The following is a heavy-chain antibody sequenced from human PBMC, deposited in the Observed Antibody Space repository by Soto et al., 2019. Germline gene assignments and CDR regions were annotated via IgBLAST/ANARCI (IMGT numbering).Heavy chain of an antibody. Sequence: QVQLVESGGGVVQPGRSLRLSCAASGFTFNNYAMQWVRQAPGKGLEWVAVISYDGSNKYYADSVKGRFTISRDNSKNPLYLQMNSLRAEDTAVYYCARDGGDIVATIQLDYWGQGPLVAPSS. CDR2: ISYDGSNK. J-gene: IGHJ4*02. CDR1: GFTFNNYA. CDR3: ARDGGDIVATIQLDY. V-gene: IGHV3-30-3*01. D-gene: IGHD5-12*01.